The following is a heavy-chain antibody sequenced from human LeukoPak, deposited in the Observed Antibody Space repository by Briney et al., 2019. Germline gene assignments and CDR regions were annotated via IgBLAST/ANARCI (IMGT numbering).Heavy chain of an antibody. J-gene: IGHJ5*02. CDR3: ARGGYYYDQPQFDP. V-gene: IGHV1-69*13. CDR2: IIPIFGTA. D-gene: IGHD3-22*01. Sequence: GASVKVSCKASGGTFSSYAISWVRQAPGQGLEWMGGIIPIFGTANYEQKFQGRVTITADESTSTAYMELSSLRSEDTAVYYCARGGYYYDQPQFDPWGQGTLVTVSS. CDR1: GGTFSSYA.